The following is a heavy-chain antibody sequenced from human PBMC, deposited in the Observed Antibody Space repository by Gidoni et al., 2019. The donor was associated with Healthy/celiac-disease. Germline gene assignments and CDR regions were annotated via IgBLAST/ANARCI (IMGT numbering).Heavy chain of an antibody. Sequence: EVQLVESGGGLVQPGGSLRLSCAASGFTFSSYDMNWVSQAPGKGLEWVSYISSSGSTIYYADSVKGRFTISRDNAKNSLYLQMNSLRAEDTAVYYCARGREVFRDPFPQNYYYYGMDVWGQGTTVTVSS. V-gene: IGHV3-48*03. CDR2: ISSSGSTI. J-gene: IGHJ6*02. CDR3: ARGREVFRDPFPQNYYYYGMDV. CDR1: GFTFSSYD. D-gene: IGHD3-10*01.